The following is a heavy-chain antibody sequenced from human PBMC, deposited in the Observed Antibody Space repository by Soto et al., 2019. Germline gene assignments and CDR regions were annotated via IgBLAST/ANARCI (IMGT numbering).Heavy chain of an antibody. CDR2: IWYDGSNK. D-gene: IGHD3-16*01. CDR3: ARGPYYDYVCGSYSNGGYYYGMDV. V-gene: IGHV3-33*01. Sequence: QVQLVESGGGVVHPGRSLRLSCAASGFTFSSYGMHWVRHAPGKGLEWVAVIWYDGSNKYYADSVKGRFTISRDNSKNTLYLQMNSLRAEDTAVYYCARGPYYDYVCGSYSNGGYYYGMDVWGQGTTVTVSS. J-gene: IGHJ6*02. CDR1: GFTFSSYG.